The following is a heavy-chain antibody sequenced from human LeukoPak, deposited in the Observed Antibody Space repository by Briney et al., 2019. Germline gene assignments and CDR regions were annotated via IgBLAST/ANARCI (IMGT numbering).Heavy chain of an antibody. D-gene: IGHD3-22*01. J-gene: IGHJ4*02. CDR2: IYSGGST. V-gene: IGHV3-53*01. CDR1: GFTLSTYN. CDR3: ARAPSLYDSNYFDY. Sequence: GGSLRLSCAASGFTLSTYNMNWVRQAPGKGLEWVSVIYSGGSTYYADSVKGRFTISRDNSKNTLYLQINSLRAEDTAVYYCARAPSLYDSNYFDYWGQGTLVTVSS.